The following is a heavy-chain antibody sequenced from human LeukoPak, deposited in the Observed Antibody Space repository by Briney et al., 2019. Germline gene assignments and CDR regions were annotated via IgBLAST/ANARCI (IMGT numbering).Heavy chain of an antibody. CDR2: ISGSGGST. J-gene: IGHJ4*02. V-gene: IGHV3-23*01. CDR3: AKDLEGGSGWLFDY. CDR1: GFTFSSYA. Sequence: GGSLRLSCAASGFTFSSYAMSWVRQAPGKGLEGVSAISGSGGSTYYADSAKGRFTISRDNSKNTLYLQMNSLRAEDTAVYYCAKDLEGGSGWLFDYWGQGTLVTVSS. D-gene: IGHD6-19*01.